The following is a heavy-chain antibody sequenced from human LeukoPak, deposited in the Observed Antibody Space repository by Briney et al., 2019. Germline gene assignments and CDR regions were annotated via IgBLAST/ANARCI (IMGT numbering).Heavy chain of an antibody. CDR2: IKQDGSAK. V-gene: IGHV3-7*04. J-gene: IGHJ4*02. CDR3: ARTIREQWLTIDY. D-gene: IGHD6-19*01. CDR1: GFTFSNYW. Sequence: GGSLRLSCAASGFTFSNYWMNWVRQAPGKGLEWVANIKQDGSAKYYVDSVKGRFTISRDNAKNSLYLQMNSLGVEDTAVYYCARTIREQWLTIDYWGQGTLVTFSS.